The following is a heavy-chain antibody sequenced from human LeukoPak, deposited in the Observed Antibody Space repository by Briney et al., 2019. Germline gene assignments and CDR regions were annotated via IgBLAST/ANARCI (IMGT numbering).Heavy chain of an antibody. CDR3: AKYAGRYCSIIPCSGEHGAFDM. CDR1: GYTFTNYW. J-gene: IGHJ3*02. D-gene: IGHD2-15*01. V-gene: IGHV1-2*02. Sequence: ASVTVSCKASGYTFTNYWLHWVRQAPGQGLEWMGWIVPASGGATYPEKFRGRVTMTRDTSISTSYMELCGLMCDDTAVYYCAKYAGRYCSIIPCSGEHGAFDMWGKGTMVTVSS. CDR2: IVPASGGA.